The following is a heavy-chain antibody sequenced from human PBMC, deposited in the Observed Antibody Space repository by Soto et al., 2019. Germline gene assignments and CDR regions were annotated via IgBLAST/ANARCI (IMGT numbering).Heavy chain of an antibody. J-gene: IGHJ4*02. V-gene: IGHV1-8*01. CDR1: GYTFTSYD. Sequence: ASVKVSCKASGYTFTSYDINWVRQATGQGLEWMGWMNPNSGNTGYAQKFQGRVTMTRNTSISTACMELSSLRSEDTAVYYCARGVAATTPWIQIWLRPGRRDFDYWGEGTMVTVYS. CDR2: MNPNSGNT. CDR3: ARGVAATTPWIQIWLRPGRRDFDY. D-gene: IGHD5-18*01.